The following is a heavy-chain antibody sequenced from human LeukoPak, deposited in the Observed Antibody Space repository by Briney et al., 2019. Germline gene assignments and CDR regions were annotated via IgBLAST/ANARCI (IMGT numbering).Heavy chain of an antibody. CDR2: VHLDGRT. CDR3: AREGGFYRPLDY. J-gene: IGHJ4*02. V-gene: IGHV4-4*02. Sequence: SETLSLTCAVSGGSVSSTNWWTWFRQPPGKGLEWIGEVHLDGRTNYNPSLTGRLSMSVDLYENHISLKLTSVTAADTAVYYCAREGGFYRPLDYSGQGTLVTVSS. D-gene: IGHD3-3*01. CDR1: GGSVSSTNW.